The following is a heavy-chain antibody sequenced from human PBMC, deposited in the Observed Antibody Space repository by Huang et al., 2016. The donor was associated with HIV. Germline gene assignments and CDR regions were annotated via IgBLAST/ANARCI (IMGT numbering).Heavy chain of an antibody. V-gene: IGHV4-34*01. CDR1: GGSLSGYY. Sequence: QVQLQQWGAQLLKSAETLSLTCAVYGGSLSGYYWSWLRQAPGKGLEWIGEINHLGSANYNPSLKSRVSMSVDGSKKQFSLTLQSITDADTAMYYCARDATKNPRGWFDPWGQGTLVTVSS. J-gene: IGHJ5*02. D-gene: IGHD1-1*01. CDR2: INHLGSA. CDR3: ARDATKNPRGWFDP.